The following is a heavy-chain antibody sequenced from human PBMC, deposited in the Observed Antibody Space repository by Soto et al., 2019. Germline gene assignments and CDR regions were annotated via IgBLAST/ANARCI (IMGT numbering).Heavy chain of an antibody. D-gene: IGHD2-2*01. CDR3: VKDPYRSSTMPCLDH. CDR2: ISDSGDST. V-gene: IGHV3-23*01. J-gene: IGHJ4*02. CDR1: GFIFNNYG. Sequence: PGGSLRLSCKASGFIFNNYGMSWVRQAPGKGLEWVSGISDSGDSTYYADSMRGRFTISRDNSKNTLYLQMNSLRPEDTAMYYCVKDPYRSSTMPCLDHWGQGALVTVSS.